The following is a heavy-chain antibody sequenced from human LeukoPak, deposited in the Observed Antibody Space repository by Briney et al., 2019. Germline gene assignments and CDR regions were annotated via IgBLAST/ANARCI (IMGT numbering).Heavy chain of an antibody. V-gene: IGHV1-18*01. CDR1: GYTFTSYG. CDR3: ARDRGSSSRGGYDY. CDR2: ISAYNGNT. J-gene: IGHJ4*02. D-gene: IGHD6-6*01. Sequence: ASVRVSCKASGYTFTSYGISWVRQAPGQGLEWMGWISAYNGNTNYAQKLQGRVTMTTDTSTSTAYMELRSLRSDDTAVYYCARDRGSSSRGGYDYWGQGTLVTVSS.